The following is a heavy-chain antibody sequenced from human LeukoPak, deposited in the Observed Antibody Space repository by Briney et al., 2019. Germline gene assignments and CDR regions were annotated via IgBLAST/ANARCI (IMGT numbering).Heavy chain of an antibody. V-gene: IGHV4-39*01. CDR2: IYYSGST. CDR3: ARLGNSGSYEFDY. J-gene: IGHJ4*02. CDR1: GGSISGSSYY. Sequence: SETLSLTCTVSGGSISGSSYYWGWIRQPPGKGLEWIGSIYYSGSTYYNPSLKSRVTISVDTSKNQFSLKLSSVTAADTAVYYCARLGNSGSYEFDYWGQGTLVTVSS. D-gene: IGHD1-26*01.